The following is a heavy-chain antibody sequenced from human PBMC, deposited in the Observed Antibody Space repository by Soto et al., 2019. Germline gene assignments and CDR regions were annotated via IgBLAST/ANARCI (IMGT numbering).Heavy chain of an antibody. CDR3: ARSRDGYNCPFDY. CDR1: GGSISSYY. D-gene: IGHD5-12*01. J-gene: IGHJ4*02. V-gene: IGHV4-59*01. Sequence: SETLSLTCTVSGGSISSYYWSWIRQPPGKGLEWIGYIYYSGSTNYNPSLKSRVTISVDTSKNQFSLKLSSVTAADTAVYYCARSRDGYNCPFDYWGQGTLVTVSS. CDR2: IYYSGST.